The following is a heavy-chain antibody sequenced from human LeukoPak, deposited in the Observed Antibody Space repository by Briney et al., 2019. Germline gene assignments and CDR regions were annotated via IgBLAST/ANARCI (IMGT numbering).Heavy chain of an antibody. V-gene: IGHV4-34*01. CDR3: ARGGRAVAGTKEGFHFDY. J-gene: IGHJ4*02. CDR1: GGSFSGYY. Sequence: PSETLSLTCAVYGGSFSGYYWSWIRQPPGKGLEWIGEINHSGSTNYNPSLKSRVTISVDTSKNQFSLKLSSVTAADTAVYYCARGGRAVAGTKEGFHFDYWGQGTLVTASS. CDR2: INHSGST. D-gene: IGHD6-19*01.